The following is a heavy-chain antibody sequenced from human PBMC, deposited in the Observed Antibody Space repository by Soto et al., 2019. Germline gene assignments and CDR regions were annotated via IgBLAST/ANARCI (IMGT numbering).Heavy chain of an antibody. Sequence: WGSLRVSCASSGFTLSLYSINWVRQAPGKGLDWVSSLGVSDDRFYADSVKGRFTISRDNAKNTLYLEMHGLRGEDTAVYYCARLKGIPEIATLEEDNWGQGTMVTVSS. D-gene: IGHD1-1*01. CDR3: ARLKGIPEIATLEEDN. CDR1: GFTLSLYS. CDR2: LGVSDDR. V-gene: IGHV3-21*06. J-gene: IGHJ4*02.